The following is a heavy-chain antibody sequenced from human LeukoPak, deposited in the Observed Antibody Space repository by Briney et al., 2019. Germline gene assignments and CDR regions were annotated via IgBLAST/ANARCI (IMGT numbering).Heavy chain of an antibody. CDR3: AKDNYTDYYYGMDV. CDR1: GFTFDDYT. CDR2: ISWDGGST. V-gene: IGHV3-43*01. J-gene: IGHJ6*02. D-gene: IGHD4-11*01. Sequence: QTGGSLRLSCAASGFTFDDYTMHWVRHAPGKGLEWVSLISWDGGSTYYADSVKGRFTISRDNSKNSLYLQMNSLRTEDTALYYCAKDNYTDYYYGMDVWGQGTTVTVSS.